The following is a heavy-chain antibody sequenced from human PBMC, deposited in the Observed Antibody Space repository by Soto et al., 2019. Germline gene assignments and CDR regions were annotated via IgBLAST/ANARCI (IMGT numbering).Heavy chain of an antibody. D-gene: IGHD5-18*01. CDR1: GGSISSSSYY. CDR2: IYYSGST. V-gene: IGHV4-39*01. CDR3: ARQRIQLWLYFPNHAFDI. Sequence: QLQLQESGPGLVKPSETLSLTCTVSGGSISSSSYYWGWIRQPPGKGLEWIGSIYYSGSTYYNPSLKSRVTISVDTSKTQFSLKLSSVTAADTAVYYCARQRIQLWLYFPNHAFDIWGQGTMVTVSS. J-gene: IGHJ3*02.